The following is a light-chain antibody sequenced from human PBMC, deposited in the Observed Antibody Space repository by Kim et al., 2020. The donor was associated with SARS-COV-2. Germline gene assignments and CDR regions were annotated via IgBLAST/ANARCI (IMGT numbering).Light chain of an antibody. V-gene: IGKV3-20*01. CDR3: QQYVSSPRT. J-gene: IGKJ1*01. CDR2: GAS. Sequence: SPGESATLSCRASQSVSRNYLAWYQQKPGQAPSLLMYGASTRATGIPDRFSGSGSGTDFTLTISRLEPEDFAVYYCQQYVSSPRTFGQGTKVDIK. CDR1: QSVSRNY.